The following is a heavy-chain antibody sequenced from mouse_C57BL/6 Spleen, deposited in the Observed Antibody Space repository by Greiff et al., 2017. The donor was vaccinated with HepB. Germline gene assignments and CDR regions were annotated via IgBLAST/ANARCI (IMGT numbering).Heavy chain of an antibody. J-gene: IGHJ2*01. V-gene: IGHV1-64*01. CDR1: GYTFTSYW. D-gene: IGHD1-1*01. CDR3: ARRYGSSYQYYFDY. CDR2: IHPNSGST. Sequence: VQLQQPGAELVKPGASVKLSCKASGYTFTSYWMHWVKQRPGQGLEWIGMIHPNSGSTNYNEKFKSKATLTVDKSSSTAYMQLSSLTSEDSAVYYCARRYGSSYQYYFDYWGQGTTLTVSS.